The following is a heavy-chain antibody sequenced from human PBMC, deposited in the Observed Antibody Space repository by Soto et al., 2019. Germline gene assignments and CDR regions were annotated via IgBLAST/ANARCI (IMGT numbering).Heavy chain of an antibody. V-gene: IGHV1-69*13. CDR2: IIPIFGTA. CDR1: GVTFSSYA. CDR3: ARGKRDRARYRGSDV. Sequence: EASVKLSCTASGVTFSSYAISWVRQAPGQGLEWMGGIIPIFGTANYAQKFQGRVTITADESTSTAYMELSSLRSEDTAVYYCARGKRDRARYRGSDVWDQG. J-gene: IGHJ3*01. D-gene: IGHD1-26*01.